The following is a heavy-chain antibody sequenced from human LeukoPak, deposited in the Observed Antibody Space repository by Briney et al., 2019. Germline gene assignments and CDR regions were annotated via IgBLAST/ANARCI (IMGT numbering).Heavy chain of an antibody. CDR1: GGSFSGYY. CDR2: INHSGST. CDR3: ARGGRYCSGGSCARRFDY. J-gene: IGHJ4*02. V-gene: IGHV4-34*01. D-gene: IGHD2-15*01. Sequence: PSETLSLTCAVYGGSFSGYYWSWIRQPPGKGLEWIGEINHSGSTNYNPSLKSRVTISVDTSKNQFSLKLSSVTAADTAVYYCARGGRYCSGGSCARRFDYWGQGTLVTVSS.